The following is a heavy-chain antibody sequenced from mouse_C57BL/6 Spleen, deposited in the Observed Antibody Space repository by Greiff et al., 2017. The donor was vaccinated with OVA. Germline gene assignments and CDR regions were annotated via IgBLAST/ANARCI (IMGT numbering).Heavy chain of an antibody. CDR3: AKGGLLRGMDY. CDR1: GFSLTSYG. CDR2: IWSGGST. Sequence: QVQLQQSGPGLVQPSQSLSITCAVSGFSLTSYGVHWVRQPPGKGLEWLGVIWSGGSTDYNAAFISRLSISKDNSKSQVFFKMNSLQADDTAIYYCAKGGLLRGMDYWGQGTSVTVSS. D-gene: IGHD1-1*01. J-gene: IGHJ4*01. V-gene: IGHV2-4*01.